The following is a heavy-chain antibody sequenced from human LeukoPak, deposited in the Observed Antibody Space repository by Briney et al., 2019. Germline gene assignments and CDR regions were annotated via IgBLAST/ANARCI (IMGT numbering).Heavy chain of an antibody. CDR3: IIGAYYNDY. D-gene: IGHD3-22*01. CDR1: GFNFSTYW. V-gene: IGHV3-74*03. Sequence: GGSVRLSCAASGFNFSTYWMHWVRQVPGKGLVWVSHIKRDGSGTEYAVSVKGRFTISRDNVKNTLYLEMNRLRAYDTALDYCIIGAYYNDYWGQGTLVTVSS. J-gene: IGHJ4*02. CDR2: IKRDGSGT.